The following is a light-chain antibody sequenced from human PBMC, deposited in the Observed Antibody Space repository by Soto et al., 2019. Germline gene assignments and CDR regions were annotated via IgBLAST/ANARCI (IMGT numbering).Light chain of an antibody. J-gene: IGKJ1*01. CDR3: QQYNNWWT. CDR2: GAS. CDR1: QSVSSN. Sequence: EIVMTQSPVPLSVSPGERANLSCRAGQSVSSNLAWYQQKPGQAPRLLIYGASTRATGIPARFTGSGSGTEFTLTISSLQFDDSAVYYCQQYNNWWTVGQGTKVEIK. V-gene: IGKV3-15*01.